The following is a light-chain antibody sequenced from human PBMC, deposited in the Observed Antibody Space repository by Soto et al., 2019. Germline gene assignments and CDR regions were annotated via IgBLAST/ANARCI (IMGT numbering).Light chain of an antibody. J-gene: IGKJ4*01. Sequence: EIVLTQSPATLSLSPGERATLSCRASQSVSSYLAWYQQKPGQAPRLLIYDASNRATGIPARFGGSGSGTDFTLTISSLEPEDFAVYYCQQRRNWPLTFGGGTKVELK. CDR3: QQRRNWPLT. CDR1: QSVSSY. V-gene: IGKV3-11*01. CDR2: DAS.